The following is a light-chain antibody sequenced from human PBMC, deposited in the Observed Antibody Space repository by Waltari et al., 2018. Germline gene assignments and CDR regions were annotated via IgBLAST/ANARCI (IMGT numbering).Light chain of an antibody. J-gene: IGLJ2*01. CDR2: LNSDGSH. CDR1: SGHSTYA. Sequence: QLVLTQSPSASASLGPSVTLTCTLSSGHSTYAIAWHQQQPEKGPRYLMKLNSDGSHSKGDGIPDLFSGSSSGTERYLTISSLQSDDEADYYCQTWVTGIRVVFGGGTKLTVL. CDR3: QTWVTGIRVV. V-gene: IGLV4-69*01.